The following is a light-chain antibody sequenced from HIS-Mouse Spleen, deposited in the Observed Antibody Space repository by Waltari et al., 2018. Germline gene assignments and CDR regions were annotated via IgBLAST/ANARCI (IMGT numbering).Light chain of an antibody. CDR3: QQYYSTPPYT. Sequence: DIVVTPSVASLAVCLGEMATVNCKSRPRVLYSSNNKNYLAWYQQKPGQPPKLLIYWASTRESGVPDRFSGSGSGTDFTLTISSLQAEDVAVYYCQQYYSTPPYTFGQGTKLEIK. J-gene: IGKJ2*01. V-gene: IGKV4-1*01. CDR1: PRVLYSSNNKNY. CDR2: WAS.